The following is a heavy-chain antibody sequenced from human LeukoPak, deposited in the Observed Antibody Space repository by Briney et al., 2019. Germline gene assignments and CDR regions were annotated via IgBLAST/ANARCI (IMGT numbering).Heavy chain of an antibody. CDR2: IRYDGSNK. Sequence: PGGSLRLSCAASGFTFSSYGMHWVRQAPGKGLEWVAFIRYDGSNKHYADSVKGRSTISRDNSKNTLYLQMNSLRAEDTAVYYCAKVGGGRVLGSSWHYTTGLSSYYFDYWGQGTLVTVSS. CDR1: GFTFSSYG. V-gene: IGHV3-30*02. D-gene: IGHD6-13*01. J-gene: IGHJ4*02. CDR3: AKVGGGRVLGSSWHYTTGLSSYYFDY.